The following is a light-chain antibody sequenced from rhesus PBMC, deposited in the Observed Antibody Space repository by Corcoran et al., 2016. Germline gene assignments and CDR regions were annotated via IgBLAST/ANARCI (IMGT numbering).Light chain of an antibody. J-gene: IGKJ1*01. V-gene: IGKV3-35*01. CDR2: DAS. Sequence: EIVLTQSPATLSLSPGERATLSCRASQSVSSSLAWYQQKPGQAPRLLIYDASSRATGIPDRFSGIGSGTDFTLTISSLEPEDVGVYYCQQYSNWPTFGQGTKVEIK. CDR1: QSVSSS. CDR3: QQYSNWPT.